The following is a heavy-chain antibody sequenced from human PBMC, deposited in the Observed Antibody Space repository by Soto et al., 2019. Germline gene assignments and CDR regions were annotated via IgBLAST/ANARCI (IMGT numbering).Heavy chain of an antibody. CDR2: IYYSGST. CDR1: GGSVSGGAYY. D-gene: IGHD5-18*01. V-gene: IGHV4-61*08. J-gene: IGHJ4*02. CDR3: ARDIRGYSRAFDY. Sequence: KTSETLSLTCTVSGGSVSGGAYYWTWIRQPPGKGLEWIGYIYYSGSTTYNPSLKSRVTISIDTSKNQFSLKLTSATAADTALYYCARDIRGYSRAFDYWGQGALVTVS.